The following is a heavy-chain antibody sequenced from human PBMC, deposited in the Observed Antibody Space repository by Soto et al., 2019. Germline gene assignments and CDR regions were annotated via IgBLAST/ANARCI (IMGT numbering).Heavy chain of an antibody. CDR3: ASGRGGGDWNAFDI. J-gene: IGHJ3*02. CDR1: GYTFTDYY. V-gene: IGHV1-2*04. Sequence: ASVKVSCKASGYTFTDYYVHWVRQAPGQGLEWMGWINPNSGGTKTAQKFQGWVTMTRDTSISTAYMELSRLRSDDTAVYYCASGRGGGDWNAFDIWGQGTMVTVSS. CDR2: INPNSGGT. D-gene: IGHD2-21*02.